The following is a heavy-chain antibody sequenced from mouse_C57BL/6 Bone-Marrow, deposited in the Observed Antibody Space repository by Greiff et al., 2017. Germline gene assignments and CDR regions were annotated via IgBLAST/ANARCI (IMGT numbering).Heavy chain of an antibody. Sequence: EVHLVESGGGLVQPGGSLKLSCAASGFTFSDYGMAWVRQAPRKGPEWVAFISNLAYSIYYADTVTGRFTISRENAKNTLYLEMSSLSSEDTAMYYCARFYSNFLYAMDYWGQGTSVTVSS. CDR3: ARFYSNFLYAMDY. CDR2: ISNLAYSI. J-gene: IGHJ4*01. D-gene: IGHD2-5*01. V-gene: IGHV5-15*01. CDR1: GFTFSDYG.